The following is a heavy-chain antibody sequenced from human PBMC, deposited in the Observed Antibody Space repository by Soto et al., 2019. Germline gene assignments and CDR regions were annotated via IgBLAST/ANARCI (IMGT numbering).Heavy chain of an antibody. J-gene: IGHJ4*02. CDR2: IIPILGIA. CDR1: GGTFSSHT. D-gene: IGHD6-19*01. Sequence: VQLVQSGAAVKKPGSSVKVSCKASGGTFSSHTISWVLQAPGQGLEWMGRIIPILGIATYAQEFQGRVTIPEAKSTSTASMELSSPRAEDTAVYYCARDCSYCSGCGYWGQGTLDAVSS. CDR3: ARDCSYCSGCGY. V-gene: IGHV1-69*08.